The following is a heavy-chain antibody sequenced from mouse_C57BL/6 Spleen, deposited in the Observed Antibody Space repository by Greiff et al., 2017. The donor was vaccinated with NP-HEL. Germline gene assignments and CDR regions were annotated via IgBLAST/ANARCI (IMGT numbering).Heavy chain of an antibody. J-gene: IGHJ2*01. CDR3: ARERKTAQATYLDY. V-gene: IGHV1-63*01. Sequence: VKLQESGAELVRPGTSVKMSCKASGYTFTNYWIGWAKQRPGHGLEWIGDIYPGGGYTNYNETFKGKATLTADKSSSTAYMHFSSLTSEDSAIYYCARERKTAQATYLDYWGQGTTLTVSS. D-gene: IGHD3-2*02. CDR2: IYPGGGYT. CDR1: GYTFTNYW.